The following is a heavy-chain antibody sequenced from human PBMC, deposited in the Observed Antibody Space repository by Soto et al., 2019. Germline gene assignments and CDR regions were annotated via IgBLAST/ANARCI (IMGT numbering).Heavy chain of an antibody. CDR3: AREKWRRFRGRDAFDI. Sequence: SETLSLTCAVYGGSFSGYYWSWIRQPPGKGLVWIGEINHSGSTNYNPSLKSRVTISVDTSKNQFSLKLSSVTAADTALYYCAREKWRRFRGRDAFDIWGQGTMVTVSS. D-gene: IGHD5-12*01. CDR2: INHSGST. CDR1: GGSFSGYY. V-gene: IGHV4-34*01. J-gene: IGHJ3*02.